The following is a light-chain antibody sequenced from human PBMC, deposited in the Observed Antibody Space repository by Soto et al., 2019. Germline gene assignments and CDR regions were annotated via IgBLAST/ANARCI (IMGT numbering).Light chain of an antibody. CDR3: SSYTSSGLYV. V-gene: IGLV2-14*01. CDR2: EVN. CDR1: SSDVGGYNY. Sequence: QSALTQPASVSGSPGQSITISFTGTSSDVGGYNYVSWYQQHPGKAPKLMIFEVNSRPSGVSNRFSGSKSGNTASLTISGLQAEDEADYYCSSYTSSGLYVFGTGTKVTVL. J-gene: IGLJ1*01.